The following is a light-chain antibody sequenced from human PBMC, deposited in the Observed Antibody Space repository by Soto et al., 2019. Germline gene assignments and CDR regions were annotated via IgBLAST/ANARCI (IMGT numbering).Light chain of an antibody. CDR1: ESLIGW. CDR3: QQYKSYPWT. CDR2: DAS. J-gene: IGKJ1*01. Sequence: DIQLTQSPSTLSASVGDTVTISCRASESLIGWLAWYQQRPGSAPKLLIYDASSLKGGVPSRFTGDGSGTEFSLTIASLQPDDFGTYYCQQYKSYPWTFGQRTKVDLK. V-gene: IGKV1-5*01.